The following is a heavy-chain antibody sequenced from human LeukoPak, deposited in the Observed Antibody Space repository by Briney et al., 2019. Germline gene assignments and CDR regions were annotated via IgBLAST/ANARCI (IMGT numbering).Heavy chain of an antibody. J-gene: IGHJ6*03. D-gene: IGHD5-12*01. Sequence: PSETLSLTCTVSGGSISSYYWSWIRQPPGKGLEWIGYIYYSGSTNYNPSLKSRVTISVDTSKNQFSLKLSSGTAADTAVYYCARDLLVATTRDYYYYMDVWGKGTTVTVSS. CDR2: IYYSGST. CDR1: GGSISSYY. V-gene: IGHV4-59*01. CDR3: ARDLLVATTRDYYYYMDV.